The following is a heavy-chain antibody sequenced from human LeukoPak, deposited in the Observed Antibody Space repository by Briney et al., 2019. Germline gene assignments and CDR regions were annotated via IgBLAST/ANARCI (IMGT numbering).Heavy chain of an antibody. CDR3: AREGMGYDSSGYVVGDSDY. Sequence: GGSLRLSCAASGFTFSSYSMNWVRQAPGKGLEWVSYISSSSSTIYYTDSVKGRFTISRDNAKNSLYLQMKSLRDEDTAVYYCAREGMGYDSSGYVVGDSDYWGQGTLVTVSS. D-gene: IGHD3-22*01. CDR2: ISSSSSTI. CDR1: GFTFSSYS. V-gene: IGHV3-48*02. J-gene: IGHJ4*02.